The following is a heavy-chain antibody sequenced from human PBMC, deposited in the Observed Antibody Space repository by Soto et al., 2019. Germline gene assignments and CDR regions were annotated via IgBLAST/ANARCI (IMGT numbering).Heavy chain of an antibody. CDR3: ARFTDGDYPTIDY. CDR1: GGSISSGGYY. CDR2: IYYSGST. D-gene: IGHD4-17*01. J-gene: IGHJ4*02. V-gene: IGHV4-31*03. Sequence: SETLSLTCTVSGGSISSGGYYWSWIRQHPGKGLEWIGYIYYSGSTYYNPSLKSRVTISVDTSKNQFSLKLSSVTAADTAVYYCARFTDGDYPTIDYWGQGTLVTVSS.